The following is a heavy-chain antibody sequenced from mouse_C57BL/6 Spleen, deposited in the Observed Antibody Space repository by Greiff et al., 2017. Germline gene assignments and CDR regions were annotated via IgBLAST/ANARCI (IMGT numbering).Heavy chain of an antibody. V-gene: IGHV1-50*01. CDR3: ARRGDGDYGFDV. CDR1: GYTFTSYW. J-gene: IGHJ1*03. Sequence: VKLQQPGAELVKPGASVKLSCKASGYTFTSYWMQWVKQRPGQGLEWIGEIDPSDSYTTYNQKFKGKATLTVDTSSSTAYMQLGSLTSEDSAVDYCARRGDGDYGFDVWGTGTTVTVSS. D-gene: IGHD2-13*01. CDR2: IDPSDSYT.